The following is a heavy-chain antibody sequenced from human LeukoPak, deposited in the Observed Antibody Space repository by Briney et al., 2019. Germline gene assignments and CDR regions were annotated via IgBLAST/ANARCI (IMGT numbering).Heavy chain of an antibody. J-gene: IGHJ4*02. V-gene: IGHV4-61*02. CDR2: IYTRGST. D-gene: IGHD3-22*01. CDR1: GGSISSGRYY. CDR3: ARAGPPITMIVVVMVQFDY. Sequence: PSETLSLTCNVSGGSISSGRYYWSWIRQPAGKGLEWIGRIYTRGSTNYNPSLKSRVTISVDTSKNQFSLKLSSVTAADTAVYYCARAGPPITMIVVVMVQFDYWGQGTLVTVSS.